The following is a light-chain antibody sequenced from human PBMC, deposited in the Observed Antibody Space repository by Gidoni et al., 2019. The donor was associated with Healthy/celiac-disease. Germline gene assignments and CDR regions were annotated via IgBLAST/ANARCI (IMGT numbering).Light chain of an antibody. Sequence: DIVMTQSPDSLAVSLGERATINCKSSQSVLYSSNNKNYLAWYQQKPGQPPKLLIYWASTRESGVPDRFSGSGSGTDFTLTISSLQAEDVAVYYCQQYYSTPPTFGPWTRLEIK. CDR3: QQYYSTPPT. CDR1: QSVLYSSNNKNY. CDR2: WAS. V-gene: IGKV4-1*01. J-gene: IGKJ5*01.